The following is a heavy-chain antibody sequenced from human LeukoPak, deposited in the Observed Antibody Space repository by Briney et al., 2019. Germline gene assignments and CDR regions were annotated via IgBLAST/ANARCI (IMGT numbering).Heavy chain of an antibody. J-gene: IGHJ5*01. D-gene: IGHD4-11*01. CDR1: GFAFNDYW. V-gene: IGHV3-74*01. Sequence: PGGSLRLSCAASGFAFNDYWMNWVRQVPGKGLMWVARINSDGTRTTYADPVKGRFTVSRDNAKNTLYLQMNSLRAEDTAVYYCAKDLHDYGNYVGWFDSWGQGTLVTVSS. CDR2: INSDGTRT. CDR3: AKDLHDYGNYVGWFDS.